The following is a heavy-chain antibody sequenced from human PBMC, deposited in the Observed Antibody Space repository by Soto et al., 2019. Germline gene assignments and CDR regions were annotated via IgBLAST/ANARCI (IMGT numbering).Heavy chain of an antibody. Sequence: EVQLLESGGGLVQPGGSLRLSCAASGFTFSHYAMSWVRQAPGKGLEWVSTISGSDGSTYYADSVKGRFSISRDNSKNALYLQMNSLRAEDTAVYCCAKKFHYGSGAYPYYFDYWGQGTLVTVSS. CDR1: GFTFSHYA. V-gene: IGHV3-23*01. J-gene: IGHJ4*02. D-gene: IGHD3-10*01. CDR3: AKKFHYGSGAYPYYFDY. CDR2: ISGSDGST.